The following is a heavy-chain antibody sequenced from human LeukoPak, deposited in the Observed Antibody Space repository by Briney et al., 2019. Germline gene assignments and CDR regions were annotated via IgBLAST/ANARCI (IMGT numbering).Heavy chain of an antibody. CDR2: TYYSGST. Sequence: SQTLSLTCTVSGGSISSGDYYWSWIRQPPGKGLEWIGSTYYSGSTYYNPSLKSRVTISVDTSKNQFSLKLSSETAADTAVYYCASQSDYYYYYYMDVWGKGTTVTVSS. V-gene: IGHV4-39*01. J-gene: IGHJ6*03. CDR3: ASQSDYYYYYYMDV. CDR1: GGSISSGDYY.